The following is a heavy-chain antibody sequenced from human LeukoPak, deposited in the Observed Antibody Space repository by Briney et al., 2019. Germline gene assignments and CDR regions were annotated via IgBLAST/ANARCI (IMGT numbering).Heavy chain of an antibody. CDR2: INPNSGGT. CDR3: ARGPTGTTFFYYYYYMDV. D-gene: IGHD1-1*01. V-gene: IGHV1-2*02. CDR1: GYSFTGYY. Sequence: ASVKVSCKASGYSFTGYYMHWVRQAPGQGLEWMGWINPNSGGTKYAQKFKGRVTMTRDTSISTAYMELSRLRSDDTAVYYCARGPTGTTFFYYYYYMDVWGKGTTVTISS. J-gene: IGHJ6*03.